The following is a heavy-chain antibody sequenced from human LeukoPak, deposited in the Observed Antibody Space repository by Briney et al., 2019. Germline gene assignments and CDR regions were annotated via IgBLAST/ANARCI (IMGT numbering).Heavy chain of an antibody. CDR3: ARAVYCSSTSCQFDY. Sequence: SETLSLTCTVSGGSISSGDYYWSWIRQPPGEGLEWIGYIYYSGSTYYNPSLKSRVTTSVDTSKNQFSLKLSSVTAADTAVYYCARAVYCSSTSCQFDYWGQGTLVTVSS. V-gene: IGHV4-30-4*08. CDR2: IYYSGST. CDR1: GGSISSGDYY. D-gene: IGHD2-2*01. J-gene: IGHJ4*02.